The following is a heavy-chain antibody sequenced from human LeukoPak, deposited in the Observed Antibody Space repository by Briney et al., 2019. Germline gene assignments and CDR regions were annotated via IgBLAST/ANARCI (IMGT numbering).Heavy chain of an antibody. D-gene: IGHD6-19*01. V-gene: IGHV4-31*03. CDR1: GGSISSGGYY. CDR3: ARAIAVAGNIDY. Sequence: SETLSLTCPVSGGSISSGGYYWSWIRQHPGKGLEWIGYIYYSGSTYYNPSLKSRVTISVDTSKNQFSLKLSSVTAADTAVYYCARAIAVAGNIDYWGQGTLVTVSS. J-gene: IGHJ4*02. CDR2: IYYSGST.